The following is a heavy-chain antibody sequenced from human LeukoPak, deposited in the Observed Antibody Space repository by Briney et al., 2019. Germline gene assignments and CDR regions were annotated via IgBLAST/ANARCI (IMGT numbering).Heavy chain of an antibody. D-gene: IGHD6-19*01. J-gene: IGHJ4*02. Sequence: ASVKVSCKASGYTFTSYDINWVRQATGQGLEWMGWISAYNGNTNYAQKLQGRVTMTTDTSTSTAYMELRSLRSDDTAVYYCARDSFGDSSDFDYWGQGTLVTVSS. CDR1: GYTFTSYD. V-gene: IGHV1-18*01. CDR3: ARDSFGDSSDFDY. CDR2: ISAYNGNT.